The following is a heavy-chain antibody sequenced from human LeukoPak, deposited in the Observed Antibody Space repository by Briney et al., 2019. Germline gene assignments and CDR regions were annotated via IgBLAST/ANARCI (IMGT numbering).Heavy chain of an antibody. CDR3: ARDRGNYFDY. D-gene: IGHD6-13*01. Sequence: SETLSLTCAVYGGSFSGYYWSCIRQPPGKGLEWIGYISYSGTTNYNPSLKSRVTISVAPSKNQFSLKLRSVTAPDTAVYYCARDRGNYFDYWGQGTLVTVSS. CDR1: GGSFSGYY. J-gene: IGHJ4*02. V-gene: IGHV4-59*01. CDR2: ISYSGTT.